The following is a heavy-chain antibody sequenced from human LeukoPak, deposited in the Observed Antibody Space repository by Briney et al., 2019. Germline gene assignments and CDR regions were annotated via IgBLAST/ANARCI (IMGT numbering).Heavy chain of an antibody. CDR2: IYYSGST. D-gene: IGHD6-13*01. J-gene: IGHJ4*02. CDR3: ARQGEQQTVDY. V-gene: IGHV4-59*01. Sequence: PSETLSLTCTVSGGSISSYYWSWIRQPPGKGLEWIGYIYYSGSTNYNPSLKSRVTISVDTSKNQFSLKLSSVTAADTAVYYRARQGEQQTVDYWGQGTLVTVSS. CDR1: GGSISSYY.